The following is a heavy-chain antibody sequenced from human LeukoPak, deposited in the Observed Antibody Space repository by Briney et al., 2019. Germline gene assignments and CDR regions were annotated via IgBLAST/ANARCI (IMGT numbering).Heavy chain of an antibody. Sequence: GGSLRLSCAASGFTFSSYEMNWVRQAPGKGLEWVSVIYSGGSTYYADSVKGRFTISRDNSKNTLWLQMNSLRAEDTAVYYCAKDLSDFGWFDPWGQGTLVTVSS. D-gene: IGHD3-10*01. V-gene: IGHV3-53*01. CDR3: AKDLSDFGWFDP. J-gene: IGHJ5*02. CDR1: GFTFSSYE. CDR2: IYSGGST.